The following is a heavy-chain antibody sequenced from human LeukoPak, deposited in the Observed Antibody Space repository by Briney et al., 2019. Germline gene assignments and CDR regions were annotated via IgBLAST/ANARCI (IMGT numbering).Heavy chain of an antibody. CDR1: GFTFDDYG. J-gene: IGHJ6*03. Sequence: GGSLRLSCAASGFTFDDYGMSWVRQAPGKGLEWVSGINWNGGSTGYADSVKGRFTISRDNSKNTLFLQMNSLRAEDTAVYYCAKDRGYGDYPPHYYMDVWGKGTTVTISS. CDR3: AKDRGYGDYPPHYYMDV. CDR2: INWNGGST. V-gene: IGHV3-20*04. D-gene: IGHD4-17*01.